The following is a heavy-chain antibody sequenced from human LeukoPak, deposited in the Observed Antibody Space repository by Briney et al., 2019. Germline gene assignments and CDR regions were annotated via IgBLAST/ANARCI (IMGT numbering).Heavy chain of an antibody. J-gene: IGHJ3*02. Sequence: GGSLRLSCAASGFTFSSYSMNWVRQAPGKGLEWVSSISSSSSYIYYADSVEGRFTISRDNAKNSLYLQMNSLRAEDTAVYYCARVCGGDCHPTGAFDIWGQGTMVTVSS. CDR2: ISSSSSYI. D-gene: IGHD2-21*02. V-gene: IGHV3-21*01. CDR3: ARVCGGDCHPTGAFDI. CDR1: GFTFSSYS.